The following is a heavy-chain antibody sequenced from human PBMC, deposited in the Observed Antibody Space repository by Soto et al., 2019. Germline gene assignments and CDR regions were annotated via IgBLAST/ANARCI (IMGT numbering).Heavy chain of an antibody. CDR1: GFTFSNYG. CDR2: IWYDGSYK. D-gene: IGHD5-18*01. CDR3: AKDEGRYTYGLRDC. V-gene: IGHV3-33*06. Sequence: QVQLVESGGGVVQPGRSLRLSCAASGFTFSNYGMHWVRQAPGKGLEWVAVIWYDGSYKYYADSVKGRFTISRDNSRTTLNLQMNSLRAEDTAVYYCAKDEGRYTYGLRDCWGQGTLVTVSS. J-gene: IGHJ4*02.